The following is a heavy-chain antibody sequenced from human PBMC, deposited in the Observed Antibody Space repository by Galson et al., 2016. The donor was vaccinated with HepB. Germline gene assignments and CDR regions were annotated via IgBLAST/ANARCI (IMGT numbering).Heavy chain of an antibody. V-gene: IGHV1-46*01. CDR1: RYTFTTYW. D-gene: IGHD4-17*01. J-gene: IGHJ4*02. CDR3: ARPFYGEYYYFDY. Sequence: SVTVSCKASRYTFTTYWMHWVRQAPGQGLEWVGVINPSGGGTSYAQKFQGRVSMTSDTSTSTVYMQLISLRSEDTAVYYCARPFYGEYYYFDYWGQGTLVSVSS. CDR2: INPSGGGT.